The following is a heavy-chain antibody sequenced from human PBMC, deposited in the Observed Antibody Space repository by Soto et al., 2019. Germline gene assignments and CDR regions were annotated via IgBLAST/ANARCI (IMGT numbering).Heavy chain of an antibody. CDR3: ASPRDYGDRQGFDY. CDR2: ISYDGSDK. Sequence: QVQLVESGGGVVQPGRSLRLSCAASGFTFSNYGMHWVRQAPGKGLEWVAVISYDGSDKYYAGSVKGRFTISRDNSKNTLYLQMNSLRAEDTAAYYCASPRDYGDRQGFDYWGQGTLVTVSS. CDR1: GFTFSNYG. D-gene: IGHD4-17*01. V-gene: IGHV3-30*03. J-gene: IGHJ4*02.